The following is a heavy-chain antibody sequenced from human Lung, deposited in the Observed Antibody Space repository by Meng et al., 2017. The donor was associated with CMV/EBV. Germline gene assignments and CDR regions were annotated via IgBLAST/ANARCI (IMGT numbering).Heavy chain of an antibody. J-gene: IGHJ4*02. Sequence: GGSXRLSCAASGFTFSSSAMSWVRQAPGKGLERVSAITASGGSTYHADSVKGRFTISRDNSKKMLYLQLNSLRVEDTAVYYCAKAFSSSWYREYYDYWGQGXLVTVSS. CDR1: GFTFSSSA. CDR2: ITASGGST. CDR3: AKAFSSSWYREYYDY. V-gene: IGHV3-23*01. D-gene: IGHD6-13*01.